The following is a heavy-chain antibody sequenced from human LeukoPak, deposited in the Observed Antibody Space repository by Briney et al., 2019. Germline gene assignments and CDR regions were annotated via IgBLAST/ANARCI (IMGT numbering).Heavy chain of an antibody. CDR3: ARAGGQFYYGSGTTGGYFDY. D-gene: IGHD3-10*01. J-gene: IGHJ4*02. CDR2: ISRSGSTK. CDR1: GFTFSDYN. Sequence: GGSLRLSCAASGFTFSDYNMRWIRQAPGKGLEWVSSISRSGSTKYYADSVKGRFTIYRDISNNIVYLQMNSLRAEDTAVYYCARAGGQFYYGSGTTGGYFDYWGQGTLVTVSS. V-gene: IGHV3-11*01.